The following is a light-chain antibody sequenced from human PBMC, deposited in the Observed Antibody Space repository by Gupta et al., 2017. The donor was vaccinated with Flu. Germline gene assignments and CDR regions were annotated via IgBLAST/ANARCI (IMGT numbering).Light chain of an antibody. CDR1: ELPRQY. Sequence: SYELTQPPSVSVSPGQTAKITCSGDELPRQYAFWYQRKTGQAPRLVISKDNERPSGIPERFSGSSSGTTVTVTIGGVQAEDEADYYCHSLYSSGSVIFGAGTKLTVL. CDR2: KDN. V-gene: IGLV3-25*01. J-gene: IGLJ2*01. CDR3: HSLYSSGSVI.